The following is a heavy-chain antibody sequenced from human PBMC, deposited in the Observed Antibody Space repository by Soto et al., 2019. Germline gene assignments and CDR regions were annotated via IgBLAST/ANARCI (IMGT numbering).Heavy chain of an antibody. CDR3: AKDSGVRRFLEWLSSYYYGMAV. Sequence: PGGSLRLSCAASGFTFSSYGMHWVRQAPGKGLEWVAVISYDGSNKYYADSVKGRFTISRDNSKNTLYLQMNSLRAEDTAVYYCAKDSGVRRFLEWLSSYYYGMAVWGQGTTVTVSS. J-gene: IGHJ6*02. D-gene: IGHD3-3*01. CDR1: GFTFSSYG. V-gene: IGHV3-30*18. CDR2: ISYDGSNK.